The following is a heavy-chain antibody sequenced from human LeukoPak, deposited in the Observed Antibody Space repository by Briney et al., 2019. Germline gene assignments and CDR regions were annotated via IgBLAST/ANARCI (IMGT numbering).Heavy chain of an antibody. Sequence: PGGSLRLSCAASGFTFNGYAMSWVRQVPGKGLEWVSTISGSGGTTYYADSLQGRFTISRDNSKNMLFLQMNSLRAEDTAIYYCAKEDGGSGWYEPVEYWGQGTLVTVSS. CDR3: AKEDGGSGWYEPVEY. D-gene: IGHD6-19*01. J-gene: IGHJ4*02. CDR2: ISGSGGTT. CDR1: GFTFNGYA. V-gene: IGHV3-23*01.